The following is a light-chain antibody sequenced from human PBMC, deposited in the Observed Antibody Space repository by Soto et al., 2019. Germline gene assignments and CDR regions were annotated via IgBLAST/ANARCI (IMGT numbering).Light chain of an antibody. Sequence: DIQMTQSPSSLSASVGDRVSITCRASQGISSYLAWYQQKPGKAPKLLIYAASTLQSGVPSRFSGSGSGTEFTLTITSLQPDDFATYYCQQYNSYSPITFGQGTRLEIK. J-gene: IGKJ5*01. V-gene: IGKV1-9*01. CDR2: AAS. CDR3: QQYNSYSPIT. CDR1: QGISSY.